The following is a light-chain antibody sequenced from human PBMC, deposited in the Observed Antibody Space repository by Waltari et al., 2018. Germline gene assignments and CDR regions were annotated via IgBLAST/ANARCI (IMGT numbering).Light chain of an antibody. Sequence: DIVLTQSPGTLSLSPGERATLSCRASQSVPSRYLAWYQQRPGQAPRLLIYGASRRATAIPDRFSGGGSGTDFTLTISGLEPEDFAVYYCQLYENSPLYTFGQGTKLETK. CDR2: GAS. V-gene: IGKV3-20*01. CDR1: QSVPSRY. CDR3: QLYENSPLYT. J-gene: IGKJ2*01.